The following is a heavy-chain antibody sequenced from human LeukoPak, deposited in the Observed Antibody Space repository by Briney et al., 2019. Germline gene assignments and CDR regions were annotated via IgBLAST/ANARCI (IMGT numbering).Heavy chain of an antibody. CDR2: IYSGGST. V-gene: IGHV3-53*05. J-gene: IGHJ4*02. CDR3: AKGLFATASTRIDY. D-gene: IGHD5/OR15-5a*01. CDR1: GFTVSSNY. Sequence: GGSLRLSCAASGFTVSSNYMSWVRQAPGKGLEWVSVIYSGGSTYYADSVKGRFTISRDNSKNTLYLQMNSLRAEDTAVYYCAKGLFATASTRIDYWGQGTLVTVSS.